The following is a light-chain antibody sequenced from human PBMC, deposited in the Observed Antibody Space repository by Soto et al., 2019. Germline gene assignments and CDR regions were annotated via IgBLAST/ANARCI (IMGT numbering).Light chain of an antibody. V-gene: IGKV3-15*01. J-gene: IGKJ1*01. CDR3: QQYNNWLWT. CDR1: QSVSRN. Sequence: EIVMTQSPATLSVSPGERATLSCRASQSVSRNVAGYQQKPGQAPRLLIHDASTRATCISVRFSGSGSGTEVTLTISSLQSEDFAVYYCQQYNNWLWTFGQGTKVELK. CDR2: DAS.